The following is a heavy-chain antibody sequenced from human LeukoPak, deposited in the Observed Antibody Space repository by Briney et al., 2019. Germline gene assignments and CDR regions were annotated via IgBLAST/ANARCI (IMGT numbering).Heavy chain of an antibody. V-gene: IGHV1-69*05. CDR1: GGTYSSYA. Sequence: ASVKVSCKASGGTYSSYAISWVRQAPGQGLEWMGGIIPIFGTANYAQKFQGRVTITTDESTSTAYMELRSLRSEDTAVYYCATRRDGYNELLDYWGQGTLVTVSS. CDR2: IIPIFGTA. D-gene: IGHD5-24*01. CDR3: ATRRDGYNELLDY. J-gene: IGHJ4*02.